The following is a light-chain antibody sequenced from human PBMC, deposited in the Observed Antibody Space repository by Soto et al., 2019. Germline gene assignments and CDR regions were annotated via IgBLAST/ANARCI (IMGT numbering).Light chain of an antibody. CDR1: QSVTSSY. Sequence: EIVLTRSPATLSLSPGERATLSCRASQSVTSSYLAWYQQKPGQAPRLLIYGASSRATGIPDRFSGSGSGTDFTLTISRLEPEDFAVYYCQQYGSSPPTFGQGTKVEFK. V-gene: IGKV3-20*01. CDR3: QQYGSSPPT. CDR2: GAS. J-gene: IGKJ1*01.